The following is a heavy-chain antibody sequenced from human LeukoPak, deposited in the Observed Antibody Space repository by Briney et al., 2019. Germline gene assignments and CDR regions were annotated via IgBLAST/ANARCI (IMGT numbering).Heavy chain of an antibody. CDR1: GFTFSSYG. V-gene: IGHV3-33*01. CDR3: ARDVGSSGWYGGYYFDY. Sequence: GGSLRLSCAASGFTFSSYGMHWVRQTPGKGLEWVAVIWYDGSNKYYADSVKGRFTISRDNSKNTLYLQMNSLRVEDTAVYYCARDVGSSGWYGGYYFDYWGQGTLVTVSS. J-gene: IGHJ4*02. D-gene: IGHD6-19*01. CDR2: IWYDGSNK.